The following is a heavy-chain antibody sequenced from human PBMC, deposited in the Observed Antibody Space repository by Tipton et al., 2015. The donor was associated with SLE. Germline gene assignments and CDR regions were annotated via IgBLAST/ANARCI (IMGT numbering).Heavy chain of an antibody. CDR3: AKPSDPYYYDSSGYPDY. J-gene: IGHJ4*02. CDR1: GFTVSSNY. V-gene: IGHV3-53*05. D-gene: IGHD3-22*01. CDR2: IYSGGST. Sequence: SLRLSCAASGFTVSSNYMSGVRQAPGKGLEWVSVIYSGGSTYYADSVKGRFTISRDNSKNTLYLQMNSLRAEDTAVYYCAKPSDPYYYDSSGYPDYWGQGTLVTVSS.